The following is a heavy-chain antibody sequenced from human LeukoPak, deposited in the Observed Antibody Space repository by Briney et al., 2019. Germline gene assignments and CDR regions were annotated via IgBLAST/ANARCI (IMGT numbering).Heavy chain of an antibody. J-gene: IGHJ4*02. D-gene: IGHD4/OR15-4a*01. CDR3: ASLTNYQRTDFDY. CDR2: INPNSGVT. CDR1: GYTFTGYY. V-gene: IGHV1-2*02. Sequence: ASVKVSCTASGYTFTGYYMHWVRQAPGQGLECMGWINPNSGVTNYAQKFQGRVSMTRDTSITTAYMELSRLTSDDTAVYYCASLTNYQRTDFDYWGQGTLVTVSS.